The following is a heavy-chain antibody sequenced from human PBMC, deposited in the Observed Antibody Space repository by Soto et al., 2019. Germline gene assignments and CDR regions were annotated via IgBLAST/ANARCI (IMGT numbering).Heavy chain of an antibody. Sequence: QVQLVESGGGVVQPRRSLRLSCAASGFTFSSYGMHWVRQAPGKGLEWVAVIWYDGSNKYYADSVKGRFTISRDNSKNTLYLQMNSLRAEHTAVYYCARDVYYDFWSGYYTGGWYFDLWGRGTLVTVSS. CDR2: IWYDGSNK. V-gene: IGHV3-33*01. J-gene: IGHJ2*01. D-gene: IGHD3-3*01. CDR3: ARDVYYDFWSGYYTGGWYFDL. CDR1: GFTFSSYG.